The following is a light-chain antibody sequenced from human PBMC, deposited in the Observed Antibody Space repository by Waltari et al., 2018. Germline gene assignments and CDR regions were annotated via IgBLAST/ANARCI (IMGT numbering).Light chain of an antibody. CDR1: QSTSNR. J-gene: IGKJ1*01. V-gene: IGKV1-5*03. CDR2: TLS. CDR3: QQYNSYSRT. Sequence: DIQMTQSPSTLSASVGDSVTITCRASQSTSNRLAWYQQQPGKDPKLLIYTLSSLQSVVPSRFSGSGSGTDFTLTISSLQPDDFATYYCQQYNSYSRTFGQGTKVEI.